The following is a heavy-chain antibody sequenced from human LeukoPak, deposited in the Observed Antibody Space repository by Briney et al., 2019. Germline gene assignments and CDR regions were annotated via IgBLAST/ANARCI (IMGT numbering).Heavy chain of an antibody. J-gene: IGHJ4*02. D-gene: IGHD6-19*01. CDR1: GFTFSNAW. CDR3: TTEAAVAWDFDY. V-gene: IGHV3-15*01. CDR2: IKSKTGGGTT. Sequence: GGSLRLSCAASGFTFSNAWMSWVRQAPGKGLEWVGRIKSKTGGGTTDYAAPVKGRFTISRDDSKNTLYLQMNSLKTEDTAVYYCTTEAAVAWDFDYWGQGTLVTVSS.